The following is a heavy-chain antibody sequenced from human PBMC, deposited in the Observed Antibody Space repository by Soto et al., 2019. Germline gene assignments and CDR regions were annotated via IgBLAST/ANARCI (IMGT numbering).Heavy chain of an antibody. V-gene: IGHV3-23*01. CDR1: GFSFNSYA. D-gene: IGHD2-15*01. J-gene: IGHJ4*02. CDR3: ARLDIAMVIPRPHSGRDH. CDR2: ISARGGSS. Sequence: EVQLLESGGGLVQPGGSLRLACAASGFSFNSYAMVWVRQAPGKGLEWVSVISARGGSSYFADSVKGRFTISRDNSKNVLSLEMNNLRSDDTAVYYCARLDIAMVIPRPHSGRDHWGQGTLVTVSS.